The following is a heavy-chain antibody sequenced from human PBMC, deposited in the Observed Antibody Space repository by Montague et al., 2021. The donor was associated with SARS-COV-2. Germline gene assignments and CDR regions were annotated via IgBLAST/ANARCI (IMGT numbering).Heavy chain of an antibody. CDR1: GRSISSSSYY. Sequence: SDTLSLTCTVSGRSISSSSYYWGWIRQPPGKGLEWIGSIYYSGSAYYNPSLKSRVTISVDTSKHQFSLKLSSVTAEDTAEYYCARHGKTRIAMIVVVIGYFDYWGQGTLVTVSS. J-gene: IGHJ4*02. D-gene: IGHD3-22*01. V-gene: IGHV4-39*01. CDR2: IYYSGSA. CDR3: ARHGKTRIAMIVVVIGYFDY.